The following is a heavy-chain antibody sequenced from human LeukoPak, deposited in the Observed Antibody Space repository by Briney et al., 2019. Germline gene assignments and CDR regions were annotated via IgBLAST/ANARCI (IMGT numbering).Heavy chain of an antibody. D-gene: IGHD4-17*01. CDR1: GGSFSGYY. CDR2: INHSGST. CDR3: ARFSRDGDDYFFYNMDV. J-gene: IGHJ6*02. V-gene: IGHV4-34*01. Sequence: SETLSLTCAVYGGSFSGYYWSWIRQPPGKGLEWIGEINHSGSTNYNPYLKSRVTISVDTSKNQFSLKLSSVTAADTAVYYCARFSRDGDDYFFYNMDVWGQGTTVTVSS.